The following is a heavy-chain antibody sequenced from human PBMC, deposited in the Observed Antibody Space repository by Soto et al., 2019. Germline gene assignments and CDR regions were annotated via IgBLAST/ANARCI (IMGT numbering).Heavy chain of an antibody. CDR1: GFTFSSYA. CDR2: ISGSGGST. CDR3: AKEYYYDSSGYLYYFDY. J-gene: IGHJ4*02. D-gene: IGHD3-22*01. Sequence: GGSLRLSCAASGFTFSSYAMSWVRQAPGKGLEWVSAISGSGGSTYYADSVKGRFTISRDNSKNTLYLQMNSLRAEDTAVYYCAKEYYYDSSGYLYYFDYWGQGTLVTVSS. V-gene: IGHV3-23*01.